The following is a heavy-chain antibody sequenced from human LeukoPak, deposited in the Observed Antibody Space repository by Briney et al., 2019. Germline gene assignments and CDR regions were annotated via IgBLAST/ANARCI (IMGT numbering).Heavy chain of an antibody. V-gene: IGHV3-30*04. CDR1: GFTFSSYA. CDR2: ISYDGSNK. J-gene: IGHJ4*02. D-gene: IGHD1-26*01. Sequence: GGSLRLSCAASGFTFSSYAMHWVRQAPGKGLEWVAVISYDGSNKYYADSVRGRFTISRDNAKNSVYLQMSGLRGEDTAIYYCARDIDTNFWGQGTLVTVSS. CDR3: ARDIDTNF.